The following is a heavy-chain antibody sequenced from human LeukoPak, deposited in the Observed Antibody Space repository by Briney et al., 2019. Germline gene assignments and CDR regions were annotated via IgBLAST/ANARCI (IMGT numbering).Heavy chain of an antibody. Sequence: SETLSLTCAVYGGSFSGYYWSWIRQPPGKGLEWIGEINHSGSTNYNPSLKNRVTISVDTSKNQFYLKLSSVTVADTAVYYCARNRDEKAGIAAFYYYYYMDVWGKGTTVTVSS. CDR3: ARNRDEKAGIAAFYYYYYMDV. J-gene: IGHJ6*03. D-gene: IGHD6-13*01. CDR1: GGSFSGYY. V-gene: IGHV4-34*01. CDR2: INHSGST.